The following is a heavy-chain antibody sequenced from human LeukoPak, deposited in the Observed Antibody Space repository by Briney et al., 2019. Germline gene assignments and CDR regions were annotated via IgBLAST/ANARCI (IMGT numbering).Heavy chain of an antibody. CDR1: GGSISSGGYY. CDR2: IYYSGST. J-gene: IGHJ6*02. D-gene: IGHD1-1*01. V-gene: IGHV4-31*03. CDR3: ARDQVQRPLYYYYGMDV. Sequence: KTSETLSLTCTVSGGSISSGGYYWSWIRQHPGKGLEWIGYIYYSGSTYYNPSLKSRATISVDTSKNQFSLKLSSVTAADTAVYYCARDQVQRPLYYYYGMDVWGQGTTVTVSS.